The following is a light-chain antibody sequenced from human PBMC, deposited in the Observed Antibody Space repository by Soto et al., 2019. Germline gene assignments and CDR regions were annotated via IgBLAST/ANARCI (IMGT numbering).Light chain of an antibody. J-gene: IGKJ1*01. Sequence: EIVMTQSPATLSVSPGARATLSCRASPSVSSNLAWYQQKPGQAPRLLIYGASTRATGIPARFSGSGSGTEFTLTISSLQSEDFAVYYCQQRTDWHRTFGQGTKVDIK. CDR2: GAS. CDR3: QQRTDWHRT. V-gene: IGKV3-15*01. CDR1: PSVSSN.